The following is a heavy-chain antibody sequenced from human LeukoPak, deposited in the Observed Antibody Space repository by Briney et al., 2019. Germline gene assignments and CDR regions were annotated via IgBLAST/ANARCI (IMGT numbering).Heavy chain of an antibody. D-gene: IGHD3-22*01. V-gene: IGHV3-30*18. CDR3: AKDHLYYDSSGYPY. Sequence: PGRSLRLSCAASGFTFSSYGMHWVRQAPGKGLEWVAVISYDGSNKYYADSVKGRFTISRDNSKNTLYLQMNCLRAEDTAVYYCAKDHLYYDSSGYPYWGQGTLVTVSS. CDR2: ISYDGSNK. J-gene: IGHJ4*02. CDR1: GFTFSSYG.